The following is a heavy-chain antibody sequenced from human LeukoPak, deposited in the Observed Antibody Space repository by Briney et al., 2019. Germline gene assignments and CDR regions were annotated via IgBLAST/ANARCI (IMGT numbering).Heavy chain of an antibody. J-gene: IGHJ4*02. Sequence: GGSLRLSCAASGFTFSSYEVHWVRQAPGKGLEWVSNINASGNTFYYADSVQGRFTISRDNAKNSLYLQMSSLRAEDTAVYYCARGRIYFDYWGQGTLVTVSS. D-gene: IGHD2-15*01. CDR3: ARGRIYFDY. CDR2: INASGNTF. V-gene: IGHV3-48*03. CDR1: GFTFSSYE.